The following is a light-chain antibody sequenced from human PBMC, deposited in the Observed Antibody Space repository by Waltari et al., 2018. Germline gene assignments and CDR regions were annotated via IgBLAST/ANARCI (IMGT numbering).Light chain of an antibody. CDR3: QQYYSSPRT. CDR1: QSVLYNSNNKNY. Sequence: DIVMTQSPDSLAVSLGERATINCKSSQSVLYNSNNKNYLAWYQQKQGQPPKLLIYWAWTRQSGVPDRLSGGGSGTDFTLTISSLQAEDVAVYYCQQYYSSPRTFGQGTKVEIK. V-gene: IGKV4-1*01. CDR2: WAW. J-gene: IGKJ1*01.